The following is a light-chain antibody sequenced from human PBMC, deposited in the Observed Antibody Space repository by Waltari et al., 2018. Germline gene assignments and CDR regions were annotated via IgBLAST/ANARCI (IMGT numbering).Light chain of an antibody. Sequence: QSALTQPPSSSRSPGPSVDISCTGTSSERGCETFVPWYQQLPGKAPKRMISEVTKRPSGVPDRFSGSKSGNTASLTVAGLQAEDEADYYCSSFAGTKNWVFGGGTKLTVL. V-gene: IGLV2-8*02. CDR3: SSFAGTKNWV. CDR1: SSERGCETF. CDR2: EVT. J-gene: IGLJ3*02.